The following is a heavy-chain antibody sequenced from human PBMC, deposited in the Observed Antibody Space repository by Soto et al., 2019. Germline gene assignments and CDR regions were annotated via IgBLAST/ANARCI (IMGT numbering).Heavy chain of an antibody. CDR1: GLSFSSDS. J-gene: IGHJ3*02. CDR2: ISGSSSYI. D-gene: IGHD2-15*01. V-gene: IGHV3-21*01. Sequence: EVQLVESGGGLVKPGGSLRLSCTASGLSFSSDSMNWVRQAPGKGLEWVPSISGSSSYIYYADSVKGRFTISRDNAKKSVYLQMNSLRAEDTAVYYCARGLGYCNVGSCSGAFDMWGKGTMVTVSS. CDR3: ARGLGYCNVGSCSGAFDM.